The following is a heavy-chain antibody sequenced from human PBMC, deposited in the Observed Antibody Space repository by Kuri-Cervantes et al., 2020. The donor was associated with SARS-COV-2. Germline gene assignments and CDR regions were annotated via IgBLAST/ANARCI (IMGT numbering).Heavy chain of an antibody. Sequence: GSLRLSCTVSGGSISSSSYYWGWIRQPPGKGLEWIGSIYYSGSTYYNPSLKSRVTISVDTSKNQFSLKLSSVTAADTAVYYCAPRGRYSSSPNWFDPWAREPWSPSPQ. CDR2: IYYSGST. V-gene: IGHV4-39*01. D-gene: IGHD6-13*01. CDR1: GGSISSSSYY. J-gene: IGHJ5*02. CDR3: APRGRYSSSPNWFDP.